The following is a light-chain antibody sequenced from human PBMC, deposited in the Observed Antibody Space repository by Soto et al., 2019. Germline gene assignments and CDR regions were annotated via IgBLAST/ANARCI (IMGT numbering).Light chain of an antibody. CDR2: RND. V-gene: IGLV1-47*01. CDR3: ASWDDSRSGVI. Sequence: QSVLTQPPSASGTPGQRVTISCSGSSSNIGANYVFWFQQLPGTAPNLLIYRNDQRPSGVPDRFSGSKSGTSASLAISGLRSEDEADYYCASWDDSRSGVIVGGGTKLTVL. CDR1: SSNIGANY. J-gene: IGLJ2*01.